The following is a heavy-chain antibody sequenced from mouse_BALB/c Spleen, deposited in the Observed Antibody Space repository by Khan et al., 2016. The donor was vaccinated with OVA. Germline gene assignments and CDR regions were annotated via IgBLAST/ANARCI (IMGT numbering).Heavy chain of an antibody. V-gene: IGHV7-3*02. J-gene: IGHJ1*01. CDR1: GFTFTDYY. CDR2: IRNKPNGYTK. CDR3: ARNKGWLLHDV. D-gene: IGHD2-3*01. Sequence: EVELVESGGGLVQPGGSLRLSCATSGFTFTDYYMSWVRQPPGKALEWLGFIRNKPNGYTKEYSASVKGRLTISRDNSQSILYLQMNTLRAEDSATYYCARNKGWLLHDVWGAGTTVTVSS.